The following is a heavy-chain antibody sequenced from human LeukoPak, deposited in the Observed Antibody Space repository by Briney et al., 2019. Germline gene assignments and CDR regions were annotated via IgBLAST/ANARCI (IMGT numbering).Heavy chain of an antibody. CDR1: GYTLTGYY. J-gene: IGHJ4*02. CDR2: INGNSGGT. CDR3: ARENIEQWPAFDY. V-gene: IGHV1-2*02. Sequence: ASVKASCKASGYTLTGYYMHWVRQAPGQGPEWMGWINGNSGGTKYAQKFEGRVTMTSDTSTSTVQMDLGTLRSDDTAVYYCARENIEQWPAFDYWGQGTPVTVSS. D-gene: IGHD1/OR15-1a*01.